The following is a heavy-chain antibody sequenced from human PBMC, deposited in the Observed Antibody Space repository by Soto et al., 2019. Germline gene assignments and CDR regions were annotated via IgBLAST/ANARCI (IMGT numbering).Heavy chain of an antibody. CDR2: ISAYNGNT. CDR1: GYTFTSYG. CDR3: AKTSGYSSTDNWFDP. D-gene: IGHD6-13*01. V-gene: IGHV1-18*01. J-gene: IGHJ5*02. Sequence: QVQLVQSGAEVKKPGASVKVSCKASGYTFTSYGISWVRQSPGQVLEWMGWISAYNGNTNNAQKFQGRVAVTTDTSTSTAYMELMNLRYDDTAVYYCAKTSGYSSTDNWFDPWGQGNLVTVSS.